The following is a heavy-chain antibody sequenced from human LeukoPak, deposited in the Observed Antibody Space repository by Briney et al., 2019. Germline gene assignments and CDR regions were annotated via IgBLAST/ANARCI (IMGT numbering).Heavy chain of an antibody. CDR1: GDSIRSYY. CDR2: IYYSGST. J-gene: IGHJ5*02. CDR3: ARDQSPTMVRGVSLNWFDP. Sequence: KPSETLSLTCTVSGDSIRSYYWSWIRQPPGKGLEWIGYIYYSGSTNYNPSLKSRVTISVDTSKNQFSLKLSSVTAADTAVYYCARDQSPTMVRGVSLNWFDPWGQGTLVTVSS. V-gene: IGHV4-59*01. D-gene: IGHD3-10*01.